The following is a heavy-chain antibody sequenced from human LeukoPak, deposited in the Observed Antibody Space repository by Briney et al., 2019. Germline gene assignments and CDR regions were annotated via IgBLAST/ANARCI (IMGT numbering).Heavy chain of an antibody. CDR3: ARGRLGDSFDY. J-gene: IGHJ4*02. CDR1: GGSITGGSYY. CDR2: IYSSGST. Sequence: PSETLSLTCIVSGGSITGGSYYWNWIRQPAGKGLEWIGRIYSSGSTDYNPSLKSRVTISVDTSKNQFSLNLNSVTAADTAVYYCARGRLGDSFDYWGQGILVTVSS. D-gene: IGHD3-16*01. V-gene: IGHV4-61*02.